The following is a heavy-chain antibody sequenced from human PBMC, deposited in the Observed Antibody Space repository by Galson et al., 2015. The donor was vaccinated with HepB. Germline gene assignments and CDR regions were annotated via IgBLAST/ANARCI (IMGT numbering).Heavy chain of an antibody. D-gene: IGHD2-2*01. CDR2: ISSNGGST. V-gene: IGHV3-64D*06. J-gene: IGHJ6*02. Sequence: SLRLSCAASGFTFSSYAMHWVRQAPGKGLEYVSAISSNGGSTYYADSVKGRFTISRDNSKNTLYLQMSSLRAEDTAVYYCVKDSLGGDIVVVPASYYYYYGMDVWGQGTTVTVSS. CDR3: VKDSLGGDIVVVPASYYYYYGMDV. CDR1: GFTFSSYA.